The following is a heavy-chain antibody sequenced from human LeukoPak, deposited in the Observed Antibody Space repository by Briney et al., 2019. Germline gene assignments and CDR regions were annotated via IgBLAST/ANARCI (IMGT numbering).Heavy chain of an antibody. D-gene: IGHD5-18*01. CDR1: GFTFSNHG. V-gene: IGHV3-30*18. Sequence: GRSLRLSCVVSGFTFSNHGMHWVRQTPGKGPEWVTAIPYDGGKTYYADSAKGRFTISRDNSKNTLYLQMNSLRAEDTAVYYCAKDLNTAMVKGYYYMDVWGKGTTVTVSS. J-gene: IGHJ6*03. CDR3: AKDLNTAMVKGYYYMDV. CDR2: IPYDGGKT.